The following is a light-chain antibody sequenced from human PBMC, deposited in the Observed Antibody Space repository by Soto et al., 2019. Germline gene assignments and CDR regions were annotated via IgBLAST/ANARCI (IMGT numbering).Light chain of an antibody. CDR1: QSVSRR. Sequence: EFVLTQSPGTLSLSPGGRATLSCRASQSVSRRLAWYQQRPGQSPRLLISGASMRASGVPVRFIGSGSGTDFTLTITRLEPEDFAVYYCQQYGGSPITFGLGTRLEIK. J-gene: IGKJ5*01. CDR3: QQYGGSPIT. V-gene: IGKV3-20*01. CDR2: GAS.